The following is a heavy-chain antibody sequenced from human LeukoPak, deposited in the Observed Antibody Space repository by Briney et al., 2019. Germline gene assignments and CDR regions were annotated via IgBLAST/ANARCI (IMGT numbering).Heavy chain of an antibody. V-gene: IGHV3-7*01. CDR3: ARDLAAAGEEQFDY. J-gene: IGHJ4*02. D-gene: IGHD6-13*01. CDR2: IKQDGSEK. CDR1: GFTFSSYW. Sequence: PGGSLRLSCAASGFTFSSYWMTWVRQAPGKGLEWVANIKQDGSEKYYVDSVRGRFTISRDNAKNSLYLQMNSLRAEDTAVYYCARDLAAAGEEQFDYWGQGTLVTVSS.